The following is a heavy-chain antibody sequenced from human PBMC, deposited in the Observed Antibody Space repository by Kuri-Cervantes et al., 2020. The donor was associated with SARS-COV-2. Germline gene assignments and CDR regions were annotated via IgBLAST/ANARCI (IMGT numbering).Heavy chain of an antibody. CDR2: ISWNSGSI. J-gene: IGHJ4*02. Sequence: GGSLRLSCAASGFTFDDYAMHWVRQAPGKGLEWVSGISWNSGSIGYADAVKGRFTISRDNAKNSLYLQMNSLRAEDTAVYYCAKDRIGGSYPKVPLCYWGQGTRVTVAS. CDR1: GFTFDDYA. D-gene: IGHD1-26*01. CDR3: AKDRIGGSYPKVPLCY. V-gene: IGHV3-9*01.